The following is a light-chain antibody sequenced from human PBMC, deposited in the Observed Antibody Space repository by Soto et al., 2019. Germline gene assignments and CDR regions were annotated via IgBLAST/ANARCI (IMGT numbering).Light chain of an antibody. V-gene: IGKV3-15*01. J-gene: IGKJ4*01. CDR1: QSVTSN. CDR3: QQYNNWPLT. Sequence: EIVMTQSPATLSVSPGERAALSCRASQSVTSNLAWYQQKPGQAPRLLIYGASTRATGIPARFSGSGSGTEFTLTISSLQSGDFAVYYCQQYNNWPLTFGAGTKVEIK. CDR2: GAS.